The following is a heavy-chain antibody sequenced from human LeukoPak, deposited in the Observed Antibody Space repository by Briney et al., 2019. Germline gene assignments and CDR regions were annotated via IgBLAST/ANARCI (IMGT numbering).Heavy chain of an antibody. CDR1: GFTFSSYS. CDR2: ISSSSSYI. Sequence: GGSLRLSCAASGFTFSSYSMNWVRQAPGKGLEWVSFISSSSSYIYYADSVKGRFTISRDNAKNSLYLQMNSLRAEDTAVYYCARDPYYSSSWYPNWFDPWGQGTLVTVSS. CDR3: ARDPYYSSSWYPNWFDP. J-gene: IGHJ5*02. V-gene: IGHV3-21*01. D-gene: IGHD6-13*01.